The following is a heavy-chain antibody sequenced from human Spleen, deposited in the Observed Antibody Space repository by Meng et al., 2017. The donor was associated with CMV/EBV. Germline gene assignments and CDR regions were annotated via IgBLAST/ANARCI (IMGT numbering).Heavy chain of an antibody. CDR2: IYTGGSR. Sequence: GESLKISCAASGFTFSTYAMSWVRQVPGKGLEWVSVIYTGGSRHYADSVKGRFTISRDNSKNTVYLQMNSLRAEDTAVYYCARHCGGDCYPFFDYWGQGTLVTVSS. V-gene: IGHV3-23*03. D-gene: IGHD2-21*01. CDR1: GFTFSTYA. J-gene: IGHJ4*02. CDR3: ARHCGGDCYPFFDY.